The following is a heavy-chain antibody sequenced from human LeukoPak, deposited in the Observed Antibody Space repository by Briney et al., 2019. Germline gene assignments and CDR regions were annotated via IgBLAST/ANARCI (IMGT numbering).Heavy chain of an antibody. D-gene: IGHD5-18*01. Sequence: GGSLRLSCAASGFTFSSHWVSWVRQAPGKGLEWVANIKEDGSEIYYVDSVKGRFTISRDNAKNSLYLQMNSLRAEDTAVYYCTRRGYGYWGQGTLVTVSS. CDR2: IKEDGSEI. CDR1: GFTFSSHW. V-gene: IGHV3-7*01. CDR3: TRRGYGY. J-gene: IGHJ4*02.